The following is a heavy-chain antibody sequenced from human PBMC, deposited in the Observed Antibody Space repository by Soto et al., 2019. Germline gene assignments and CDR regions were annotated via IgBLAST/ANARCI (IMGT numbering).Heavy chain of an antibody. CDR3: ARSPYADALDI. D-gene: IGHD2-2*01. Sequence: PSETLSLTCAVSGYSITNVNWWAWIRQPPGKGLEWIGYIFHSGTTHYNPSLKSRVTMSVDTSKNQFSLKVDSLTAEDTAVYYCARSPYADALDIWGQGTMVT. J-gene: IGHJ3*02. CDR1: GYSITNVNW. V-gene: IGHV4-28*01. CDR2: IFHSGTT.